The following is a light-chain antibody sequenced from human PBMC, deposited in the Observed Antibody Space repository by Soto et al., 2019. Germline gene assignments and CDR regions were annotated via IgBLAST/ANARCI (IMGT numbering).Light chain of an antibody. V-gene: IGLV1-40*01. CDR1: SSNLGAGYD. J-gene: IGLJ1*01. CDR3: SSYTSSSPYV. CDR2: GNR. Sequence: QSVLTQPPSVSGAPGQRVTISCTGNSSNLGAGYDVHWYQQLPGAAPKLVIFGNRNRPSGVPERFSGSKSGTSASLAISGLQAEDEADYYCSSYTSSSPYVFGTGTKVTVL.